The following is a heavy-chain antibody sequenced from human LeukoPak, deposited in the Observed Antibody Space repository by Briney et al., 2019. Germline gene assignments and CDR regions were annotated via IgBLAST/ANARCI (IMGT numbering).Heavy chain of an antibody. D-gene: IGHD6-13*01. Sequence: SQTLSLTCTVSGGSISSGCYYWGWIRQPAGKGLEWIGRIYTSGSTNYNPSLKGRVTISVDTSKNQFSLKLSSVTAADTALYYCARDGSAAAYSSRGDYSYMDVWGKGTTVTISS. CDR3: ARDGSAAAYSSRGDYSYMDV. J-gene: IGHJ6*03. CDR1: GGSISSGCYY. CDR2: IYTSGST. V-gene: IGHV4-61*02.